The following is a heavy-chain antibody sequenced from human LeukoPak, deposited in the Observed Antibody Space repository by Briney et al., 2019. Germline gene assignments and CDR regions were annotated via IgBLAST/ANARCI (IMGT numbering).Heavy chain of an antibody. V-gene: IGHV3-33*01. CDR3: AGDPSGSGWSLNN. J-gene: IGHJ4*02. CDR2: IWYDGSND. D-gene: IGHD6-19*01. Sequence: PGGSLRLSCTASGFNFGSDAMHWVRQAPGKGLEWVAFIWYDGSNDHYADSVRGRFTISRDNSKNTVCLQMNSLRVEDTAVYYCAGDPSGSGWSLNNWGQGTLVTVSS. CDR1: GFNFGSDA.